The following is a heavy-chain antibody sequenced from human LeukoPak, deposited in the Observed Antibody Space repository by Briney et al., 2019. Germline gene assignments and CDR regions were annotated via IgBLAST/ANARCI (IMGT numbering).Heavy chain of an antibody. Sequence: GGSLRLSCAASGFTVSSNYMSWVRQAPGKGLEWVSVIYSGGSTYYADSVKGRFTISRDNSKNTLYPQMNSLRAEDTAVYYCARDMVRGAKGMDVWGKGTTVTISS. D-gene: IGHD3-10*01. CDR2: IYSGGST. CDR1: GFTVSSNY. CDR3: ARDMVRGAKGMDV. J-gene: IGHJ6*03. V-gene: IGHV3-53*01.